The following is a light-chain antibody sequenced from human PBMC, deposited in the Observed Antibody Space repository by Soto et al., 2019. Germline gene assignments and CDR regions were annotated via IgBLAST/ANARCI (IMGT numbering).Light chain of an antibody. CDR2: DAS. V-gene: IGKV3-11*01. CDR3: PQRSNWTLT. Sequence: EILLTQSPATLSLSPGERSTLSCRASQSVCSYLAWYTQKPGQAPRLLIYDASNRETGIPARFIGSGSGSECTLTISSLEPEDVAVDSCPQRSNWTLTFCGGTQVDIK. CDR1: QSVCSY. J-gene: IGKJ4*01.